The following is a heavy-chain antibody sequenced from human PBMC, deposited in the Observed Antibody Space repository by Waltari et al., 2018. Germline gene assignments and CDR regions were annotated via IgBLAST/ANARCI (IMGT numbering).Heavy chain of an antibody. J-gene: IGHJ4*02. CDR3: ARNPITIFGVVIIRYDY. D-gene: IGHD3-3*01. CDR2: VIPILGTA. CDR1: GGTFSSYA. Sequence: QVQLVQSGAEVKKPGSSVKVSCKASGGTFSSYAISWVRQAPGQGLEWMGGVIPILGTANYARKFQGRVTITADESTSTAYMELSSLRSEDTAVYYCARNPITIFGVVIIRYDYWGQGTLVTVSS. V-gene: IGHV1-69*01.